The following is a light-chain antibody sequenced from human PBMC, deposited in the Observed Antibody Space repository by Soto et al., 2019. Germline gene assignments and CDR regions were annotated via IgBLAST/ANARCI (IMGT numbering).Light chain of an antibody. CDR1: SSDVGGYNY. V-gene: IGLV2-14*01. Sequence: QSALTQPASVSGSPGQSITISCTGTSSDVGGYNYVSWYQQHPGKAPKLMIYDGSNRPSGVSNRFSGSKSGNTASLTISGLQAEDEADYSCSSYTSSSTLVVFGRGTKLTVL. J-gene: IGLJ2*01. CDR3: SSYTSSSTLVV. CDR2: DGS.